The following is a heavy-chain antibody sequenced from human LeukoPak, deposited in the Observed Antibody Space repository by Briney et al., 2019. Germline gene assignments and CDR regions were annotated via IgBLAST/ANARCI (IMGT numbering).Heavy chain of an antibody. CDR3: ARRGRRVGFDY. Sequence: SETLSLTCAVYGGSFSGYYWSWIRQPPGKGLEWIGEINHSGSTYYNPSLKSRVTISVDTSKNQFSLKLSSVTAADTAVYYCARRGRRVGFDYWGQGTLVTVSS. V-gene: IGHV4-34*01. D-gene: IGHD1-26*01. CDR1: GGSFSGYY. CDR2: INHSGST. J-gene: IGHJ4*02.